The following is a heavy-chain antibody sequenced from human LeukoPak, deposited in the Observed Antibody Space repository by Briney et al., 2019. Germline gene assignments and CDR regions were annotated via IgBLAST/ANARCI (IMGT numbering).Heavy chain of an antibody. CDR2: INPNSGGT. CDR1: GYTFTGNY. Sequence: AASVKVSCKASGYTFTGNYMHWVRQAPGQGLEWMGWINPNSGGTNYAQKFQGRVTMTRDTFISTAYMELSRLRSDDTAVYYCARDKGYCSGGSCPTLFDPWGQGTLVTVSS. V-gene: IGHV1-2*02. J-gene: IGHJ5*02. CDR3: ARDKGYCSGGSCPTLFDP. D-gene: IGHD2-15*01.